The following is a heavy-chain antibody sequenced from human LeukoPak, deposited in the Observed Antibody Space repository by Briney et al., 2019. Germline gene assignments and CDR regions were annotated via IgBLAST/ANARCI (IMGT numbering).Heavy chain of an antibody. CDR2: IWYDGSNK. V-gene: IGHV3-33*01. CDR1: GFTFSSYG. Sequence: GGSLRLSCAAPGFTFSSYGMHWVRQAPGKGLEWVAVIWYDGSNKYYADSVKGRFTISRDNSKNTLYLQMNSPRAEDTAVYYCAREIAARTFDYWGQGTLVTVSS. D-gene: IGHD6-6*01. CDR3: AREIAARTFDY. J-gene: IGHJ4*02.